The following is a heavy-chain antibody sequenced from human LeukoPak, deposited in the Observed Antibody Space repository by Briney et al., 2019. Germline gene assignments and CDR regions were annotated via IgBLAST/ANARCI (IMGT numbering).Heavy chain of an antibody. V-gene: IGHV3-9*01. J-gene: IGHJ6*02. CDR2: ISWNSGSI. Sequence: PGRSLRLSCAASGFTFDDYAMHWVRQAPGKGLEGVSGISWNSGSIGYADSVKGRFTISRDNAKNSLYLQMNSLRAEDTALYYCAKAVADYWDYYGMDVWGQGTTVTVSS. CDR1: GFTFDDYA. D-gene: IGHD6-19*01. CDR3: AKAVADYWDYYGMDV.